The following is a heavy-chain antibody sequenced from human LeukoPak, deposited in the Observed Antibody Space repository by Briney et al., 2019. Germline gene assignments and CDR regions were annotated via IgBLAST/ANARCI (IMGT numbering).Heavy chain of an antibody. CDR3: ARMTRNDWYFDI. V-gene: IGHV4-4*02. J-gene: IGHJ2*01. Sequence: PSETLSLTCDVSGGSTISINWWSWVRQPPGKGPEWIGEIFHSGSTNYNPSLKSRVTISVDTSKNQFSLNLASVTAADTAVYYCARMTRNDWYFDIWGRGTLVTVSS. CDR2: IFHSGST. D-gene: IGHD1-1*01. CDR1: GGSTISINW.